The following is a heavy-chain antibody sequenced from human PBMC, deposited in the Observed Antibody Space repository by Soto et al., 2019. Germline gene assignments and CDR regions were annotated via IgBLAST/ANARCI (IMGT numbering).Heavy chain of an antibody. CDR3: ARAGVFDYYDFWSGYDAFDI. CDR2: ISSSSSYI. V-gene: IGHV3-21*01. D-gene: IGHD3-3*01. J-gene: IGHJ3*02. Sequence: GGSLRLSCAASGFTFSSYSMNWVRQAPGKGLEWVSSISSSSSYIYYADSVKGRFTISRDNAKNSLYLQMNSLRAEDTAVYYCARAGVFDYYDFWSGYDAFDIWGQGTMVTVSS. CDR1: GFTFSSYS.